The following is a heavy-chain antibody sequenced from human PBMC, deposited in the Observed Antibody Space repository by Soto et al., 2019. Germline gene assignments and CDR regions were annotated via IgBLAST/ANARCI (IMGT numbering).Heavy chain of an antibody. CDR3: ARGSSYFSSTSCHYYYYYGMDF. D-gene: IGHD2-2*01. V-gene: IGHV1-69*13. Sequence: SVKVSCKASGYTFTSYGISWVRQAPGQGLEWMGGIIPIFGTANYAQKFQGRVTITADESTSTAYMELSSLRSEDTAVYYCARGSSYFSSTSCHYYYYYGMDFWGQGTTVTVSS. CDR2: IIPIFGTA. J-gene: IGHJ6*02. CDR1: GYTFTSYG.